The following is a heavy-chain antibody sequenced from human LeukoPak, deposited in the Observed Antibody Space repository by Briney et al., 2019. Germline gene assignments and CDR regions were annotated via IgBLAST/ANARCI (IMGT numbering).Heavy chain of an antibody. J-gene: IGHJ1*01. CDR3: ARESGDSSGYDLAEYFQH. Sequence: SVKVSCKASGGTFSSYAISWVRQAPGQGLEWMGRIIPIFGTANYAQKFQGRVTITTDESTSTAYMELSRLRSDDTAVYYCARESGDSSGYDLAEYFQHWGQGTLVTVSS. D-gene: IGHD3-22*01. CDR1: GGTFSSYA. V-gene: IGHV1-69*05. CDR2: IIPIFGTA.